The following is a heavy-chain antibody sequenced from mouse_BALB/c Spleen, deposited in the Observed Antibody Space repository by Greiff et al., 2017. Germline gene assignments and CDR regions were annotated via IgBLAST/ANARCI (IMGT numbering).Heavy chain of an antibody. Sequence: VQLKQSGAELVRPGALVKLSCKASGFNIKDYYMHWVKQRPEQGLEWIGWIDPENGNTIYDPKFQGKASITADTSSNTAYLQLSSLTSEDTAVYYCARAGGNWYFDVWGAGTTVTVSS. CDR1: GFNIKDYY. D-gene: IGHD1-1*02. J-gene: IGHJ1*01. CDR2: IDPENGNT. V-gene: IGHV14-1*02. CDR3: ARAGGNWYFDV.